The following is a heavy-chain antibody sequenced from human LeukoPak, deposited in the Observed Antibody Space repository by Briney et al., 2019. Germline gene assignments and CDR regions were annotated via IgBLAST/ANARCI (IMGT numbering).Heavy chain of an antibody. CDR1: GGSISSYY. J-gene: IGHJ5*02. Sequence: SETLSLTCTVSGGSISSYYWSWIRQHAGKGLEWIGRIYTSGSTNYNPSLKSRVTMSVDTSKNQFSLKLSSVTAADTAVYYCARDSGTTGEVKFDPWGQGTLVTVSS. V-gene: IGHV4-4*07. CDR3: ARDSGTTGEVKFDP. D-gene: IGHD3-10*01. CDR2: IYTSGST.